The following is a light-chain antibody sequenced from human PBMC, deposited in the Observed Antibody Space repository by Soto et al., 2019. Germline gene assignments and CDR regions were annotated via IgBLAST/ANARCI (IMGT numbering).Light chain of an antibody. CDR2: EVN. CDR1: GGGVGNYDL. Sequence: QSALTQPASVSGSPGQSITISCAGSGGGVGNYDLLSWYQQIPGKAPKLIIFEVNRRPSGVSDRFSGFKSGNTASLTISGLQAEDEGDFFCCSYAGNGAWVFGGGTKLTVL. J-gene: IGLJ3*02. V-gene: IGLV2-23*02. CDR3: CSYAGNGAWV.